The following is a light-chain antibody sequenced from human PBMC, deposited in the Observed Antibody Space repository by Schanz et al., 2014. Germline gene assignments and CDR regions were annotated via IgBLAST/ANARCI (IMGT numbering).Light chain of an antibody. V-gene: IGKV1-33*01. CDR3: QQYNSYSRT. CDR2: DAS. J-gene: IGKJ1*01. Sequence: DIQMTQSPSSLSASVGDRVTITCQASQDISNYLNWYQQKPGKAPKLLIYDASTLETGVPSRFSGSGSGTDFTFTISSLQPDDFATYYCQQYNSYSRTFGQGTKVEIK. CDR1: QDISNY.